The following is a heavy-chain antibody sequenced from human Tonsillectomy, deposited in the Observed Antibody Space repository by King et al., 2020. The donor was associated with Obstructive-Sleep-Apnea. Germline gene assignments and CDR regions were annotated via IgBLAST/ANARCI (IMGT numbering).Heavy chain of an antibody. CDR3: ARLRYYDSSGYYWYFDL. CDR1: GGSISSYY. CDR2: IYYSGST. Sequence: VQLQESGPGLVKPSETLSLTCTVSGGSISSYYWSWIRQPPGKGLEWIGYIYYSGSTNCNPSLKSRVTISVDTSKNQFSLKLSSVTAADTAVYYCARLRYYDSSGYYWYFDLWGRGTLVTVSS. V-gene: IGHV4-59*08. J-gene: IGHJ2*01. D-gene: IGHD3-22*01.